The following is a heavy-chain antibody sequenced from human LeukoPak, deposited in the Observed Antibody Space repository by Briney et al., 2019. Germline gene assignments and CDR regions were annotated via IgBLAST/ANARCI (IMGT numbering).Heavy chain of an antibody. CDR2: INAGNGQT. D-gene: IGHD5-24*01. V-gene: IGHV1-3*01. Sequence: GASVKVSCRASGYTITTYAMHWVRQAPGQRLEWMGWINAGNGQTKYSQKFQRRVTVTRDTSASTAYMELSSLRSEDTAVYYCARAGVVEMATIGLDYWGQGTLVTVSS. J-gene: IGHJ4*02. CDR3: ARAGVVEMATIGLDY. CDR1: GYTITTYA.